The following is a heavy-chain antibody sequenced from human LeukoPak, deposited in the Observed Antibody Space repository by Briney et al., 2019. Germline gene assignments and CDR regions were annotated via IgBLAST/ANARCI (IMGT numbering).Heavy chain of an antibody. J-gene: IGHJ6*02. Sequence: SETLSLTCTVSGGSVSSGSYYWSWIRQPPGKGLEWIGYIYYSGSTNYNPSLKSRVTISVDTSENQFSLKLSSVTAADTAVYYCARDFYGSGPFYYGMDVWGQGTTVTVSS. V-gene: IGHV4-61*01. D-gene: IGHD3-10*01. CDR1: GGSVSSGSYY. CDR2: IYYSGST. CDR3: ARDFYGSGPFYYGMDV.